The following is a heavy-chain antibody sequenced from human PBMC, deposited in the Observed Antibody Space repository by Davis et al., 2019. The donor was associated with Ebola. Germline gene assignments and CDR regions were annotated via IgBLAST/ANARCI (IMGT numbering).Heavy chain of an antibody. CDR2: ISAGGSTT. D-gene: IGHD3-3*01. Sequence: GESLKISCAASGFSFNIYAMSWVRQSPGKGLEWVSAISAGGSTTNYADSVKGRFTISRDNSKNTLYLQMNSLRAEDTAVYYCAKAHPLFLEWLLYDYWGQGTLVTVSS. CDR3: AKAHPLFLEWLLYDY. J-gene: IGHJ4*02. V-gene: IGHV3-23*01. CDR1: GFSFNIYA.